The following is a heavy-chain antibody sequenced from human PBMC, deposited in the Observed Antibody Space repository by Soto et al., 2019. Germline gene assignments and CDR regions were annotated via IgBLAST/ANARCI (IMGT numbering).Heavy chain of an antibody. D-gene: IGHD3-3*01. Sequence: ASGRVSCEGSSYTFTGYYMHWVRQAPGQGLEWMGWIKPNSGGTNYAQKLQGRVTMTRDTSISTAYMELSRLRSDDTALYYCATYYYFWSGYFYFDYWGQGTLVTVSS. V-gene: IGHV1-2*02. CDR1: SYTFTGYY. CDR3: ATYYYFWSGYFYFDY. J-gene: IGHJ4*02. CDR2: IKPNSGGT.